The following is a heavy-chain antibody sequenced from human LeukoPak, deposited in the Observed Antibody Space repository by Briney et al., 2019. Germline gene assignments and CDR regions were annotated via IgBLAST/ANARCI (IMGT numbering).Heavy chain of an antibody. CDR1: GGSISSSSYY. V-gene: IGHV4-39*01. CDR3: ARRRVEWEQNVRGGLVDY. J-gene: IGHJ4*02. CDR2: IYYSGST. Sequence: SETLSLTCTVSGGSISSSSYYWGWIRQPPGKGLEWIGSIYYSGSTYYNPSLKSRVTISVDTSKNQFSLKLSSVTAADTAVYYCARRRVEWEQNVRGGLVDYWGQGTLVTVSS. D-gene: IGHD1-26*01.